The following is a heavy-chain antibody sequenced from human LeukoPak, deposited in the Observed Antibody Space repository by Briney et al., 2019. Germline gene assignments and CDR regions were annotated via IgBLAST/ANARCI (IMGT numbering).Heavy chain of an antibody. J-gene: IGHJ4*02. CDR1: AYTFTIYG. D-gene: IGHD3-16*01. CDR2: ISAYNGNT. V-gene: IGHV1-18*01. Sequence: AAVTVSCTASAYTFTIYGISWVRQAPGQGLEWMGWISAYNGNTNYAQKLQGRVTITTDTSTSTAYMYLRSLRSDDTAVYYCATGMITFGGVLDYWGQGTLVTVSS. CDR3: ATGMITFGGVLDY.